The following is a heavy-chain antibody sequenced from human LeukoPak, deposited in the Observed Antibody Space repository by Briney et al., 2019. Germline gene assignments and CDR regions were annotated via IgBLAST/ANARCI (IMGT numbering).Heavy chain of an antibody. CDR2: MNPYSGYT. J-gene: IGHJ6*02. V-gene: IGHV1-8*02. Sequence: ASVKVSCKASGYTFISYDINWVRQDTGQGLEWMGWMNPYSGYTGYAQKSQGRVTMTRNTSISTAYMDLSSLTSEDTAVYFCALGPATYSYSHMDVWGQGTTVTVSS. CDR1: GYTFISYD. CDR3: ALGPATYSYSHMDV.